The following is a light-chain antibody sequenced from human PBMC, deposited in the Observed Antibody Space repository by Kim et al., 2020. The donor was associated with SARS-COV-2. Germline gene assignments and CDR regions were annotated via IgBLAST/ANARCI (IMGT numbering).Light chain of an antibody. CDR1: QVISNY. CDR3: QQLSTYPLT. J-gene: IGKJ4*01. Sequence: ASVGDRVTITCRASQVISNYLAWYQQKPGLAPKVLIYSASTLQSGVPSRFSGSGSGTDFTLTISSLQPEDFATYYCQQLSTYPLTFGGGTKVEIK. CDR2: SAS. V-gene: IGKV1-9*01.